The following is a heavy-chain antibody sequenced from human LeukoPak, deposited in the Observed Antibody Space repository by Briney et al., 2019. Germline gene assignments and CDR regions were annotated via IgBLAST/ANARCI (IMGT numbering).Heavy chain of an antibody. CDR2: INPNNGDT. J-gene: IGHJ3*02. CDR1: GYTFTAYY. Sequence: AXVKVSCKASGYTFTAYYIHWVRQAPGQGLEWMGWINPNNGDTHYAQKFQGRVTMTRDRYIRTDYMEMRRLTSDDTALHYCARDLGCSSTSCSSQAFDIWGQGTMVTVSS. V-gene: IGHV1-2*02. CDR3: ARDLGCSSTSCSSQAFDI. D-gene: IGHD2-2*01.